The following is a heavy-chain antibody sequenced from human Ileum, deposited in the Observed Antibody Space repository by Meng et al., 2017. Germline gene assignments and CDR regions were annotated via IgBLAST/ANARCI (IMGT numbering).Heavy chain of an antibody. J-gene: IGHJ4*02. CDR3: ARVRCASVSCYGDSYFDY. CDR2: IYHTGGT. Sequence: QVQLQESGPGLVKPSGTLPLPCAVSGGSISISNWWTWVRQPPGKGLEWIGEIYHTGGTNYNPSLKRRVTISVDKSKNQFSLEVTSVTAADTAVYYCARVRCASVSCYGDSYFDYLGQGILVTVSS. V-gene: IGHV4-4*02. CDR1: GGSISISNW. D-gene: IGHD2-15*01.